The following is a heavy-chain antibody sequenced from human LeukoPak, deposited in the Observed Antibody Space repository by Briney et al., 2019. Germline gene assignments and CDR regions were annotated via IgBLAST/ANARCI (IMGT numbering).Heavy chain of an antibody. J-gene: IGHJ6*02. CDR3: ARRSYCTNGVCYPYYYYYGMDV. D-gene: IGHD2-8*01. Sequence: SETLSLTCTVSGGSISSYYWSWIRQPPGKGLEWIGYIYYSGTTNYNPSLKSRVTISVDTSKNQFSLKLSSVTAADTAVYYCARRSYCTNGVCYPYYYYYGMDVWGQGTTVTVSS. V-gene: IGHV4-59*08. CDR2: IYYSGTT. CDR1: GGSISSYY.